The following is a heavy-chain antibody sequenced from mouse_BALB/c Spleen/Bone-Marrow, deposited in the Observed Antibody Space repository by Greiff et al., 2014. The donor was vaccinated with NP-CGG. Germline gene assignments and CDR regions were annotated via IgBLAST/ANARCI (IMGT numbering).Heavy chain of an antibody. D-gene: IGHD2-3*01. V-gene: IGHV5-6*02. CDR3: ARRGYDNSYWYFGV. Sequence: DVQLVESGGDLVKPGGSLKLSCAASGFTFSSYGMSWVRQTPDKRLEWVATISTGGSQTYYTDSVKGRFTISRDNAKNTLYLQMSSLKSEDSAIYYCARRGYDNSYWYFGVWGAGTTVTVSS. CDR2: ISTGGSQT. CDR1: GFTFSSYG. J-gene: IGHJ1*01.